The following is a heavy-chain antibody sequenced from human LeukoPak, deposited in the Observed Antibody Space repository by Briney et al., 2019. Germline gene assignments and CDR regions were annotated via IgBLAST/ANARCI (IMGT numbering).Heavy chain of an antibody. Sequence: PGGSLRLSCAASGFIFSNYAMSWVRQAPGKGLEWVSSLSGSGGVTYYGDSVKGRFTISRDNSKNTLYLQMNSLRAEDTAIYYCARVGSGSNSDYWGQGTLVTVSS. J-gene: IGHJ4*02. CDR3: ARVGSGSNSDY. CDR1: GFIFSNYA. D-gene: IGHD1-26*01. CDR2: LSGSGGVT. V-gene: IGHV3-23*01.